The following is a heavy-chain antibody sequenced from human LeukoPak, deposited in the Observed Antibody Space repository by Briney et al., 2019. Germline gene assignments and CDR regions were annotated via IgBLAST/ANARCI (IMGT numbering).Heavy chain of an antibody. D-gene: IGHD6-6*01. V-gene: IGHV4-4*07. J-gene: IGHJ4*02. CDR3: AREEGSSSRY. Sequence: SETLSLTCTVPGGSISRYYWSWIRQPAGKGLEWIGRIYTSGSTTYNPSLKSRVTISVDKSKNQFSLKLSSVTAADTAVYYCAREEGSSSRYWGQGTLVTVSS. CDR1: GGSISRYY. CDR2: IYTSGST.